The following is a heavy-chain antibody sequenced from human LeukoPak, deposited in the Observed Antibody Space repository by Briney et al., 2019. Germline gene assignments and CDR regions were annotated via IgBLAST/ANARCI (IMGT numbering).Heavy chain of an antibody. Sequence: GGSLRLSCEASGFNVSSNYMTWVRQAPGKGLEWVSYISSSSSTIYCADSVKGRFTISRENTKNSQYLQMNSLRDEDTAVYYCARDIYWYLDLWGRGTLVTVSS. CDR3: ARDIYWYLDL. V-gene: IGHV3-48*02. CDR1: GFNVSSNY. J-gene: IGHJ2*01. CDR2: ISSSSSTI.